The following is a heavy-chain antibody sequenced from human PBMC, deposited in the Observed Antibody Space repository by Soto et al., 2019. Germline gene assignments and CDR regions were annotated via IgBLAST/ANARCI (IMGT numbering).Heavy chain of an antibody. Sequence: QLQLQESGPGLVKPSETLSLTCTVSGGSISSSSYYWGWIRQPPGKGLEWIGSIYYSGSTYYNPSLKSRVPISVDTSKNQFSLKLSSVTAADTAVYYCARSYGDYAYYYYMDVWGKGTTVTVSS. J-gene: IGHJ6*03. CDR2: IYYSGST. CDR3: ARSYGDYAYYYYMDV. V-gene: IGHV4-39*01. CDR1: GGSISSSSYY. D-gene: IGHD4-17*01.